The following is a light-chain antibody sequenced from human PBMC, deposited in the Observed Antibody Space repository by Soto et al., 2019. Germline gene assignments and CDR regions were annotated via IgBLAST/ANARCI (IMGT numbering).Light chain of an antibody. J-gene: IGLJ1*01. CDR2: EVR. CDR1: SSYIGSYTY. Sequence: QSALTQPASVSGSPGQSITISCTGTSSYIGSYTYVAWYQQFPGQTPKLIIYEVRNRPSGVSFRFSGSKSGNTASLTSSGLQAEDEADYYCISYIGSDTSYVFGTGTKVTVL. CDR3: ISYIGSDTSYV. V-gene: IGLV2-14*01.